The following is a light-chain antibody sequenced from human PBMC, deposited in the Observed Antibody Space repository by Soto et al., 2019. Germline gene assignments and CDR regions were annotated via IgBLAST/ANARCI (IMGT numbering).Light chain of an antibody. CDR3: QQRHNWPIT. Sequence: ERVLTQSPATLSLSPGERATLSCRASQSVSSSLAWYQQKPGQPPRLLIYDTSNRATGIPARFSGSGSGTDFTLTISGLEPADLGVYYCQQRHNWPITFGQGTRLAIK. CDR2: DTS. CDR1: QSVSSS. V-gene: IGKV3-11*01. J-gene: IGKJ5*01.